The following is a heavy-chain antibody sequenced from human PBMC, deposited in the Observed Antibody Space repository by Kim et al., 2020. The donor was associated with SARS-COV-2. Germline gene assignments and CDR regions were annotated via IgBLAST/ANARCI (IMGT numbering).Heavy chain of an antibody. D-gene: IGHD1-26*01. Sequence: ASVKVSCKTSGYTFTHYGITWVRQAPGLGLEWMGWISAHNGKTNFAQNLHGRVTLTTDTSTATVYMEMESLTSADTAVYYCARGGNSGTHVDFWGQGTLVTASS. V-gene: IGHV1-18*01. CDR1: GYTFTHYG. J-gene: IGHJ4*02. CDR2: ISAHNGKT. CDR3: ARGGNSGTHVDF.